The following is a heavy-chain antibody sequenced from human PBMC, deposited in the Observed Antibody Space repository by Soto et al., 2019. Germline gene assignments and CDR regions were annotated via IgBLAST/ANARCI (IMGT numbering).Heavy chain of an antibody. D-gene: IGHD1-26*01. Sequence: QVQLVESGGGVVQPGRSLRLSCTASGFTFSTYGMHWVRQAPGKGLEWVTVIWYDGSNKYYADSVKGRFTISRDNSKNTLYLQMNSLSADDTAVYYCARGGGSGSSFVGYYYYTLDVWGQGTTVTVSS. CDR1: GFTFSTYG. CDR3: ARGGGSGSSFVGYYYYTLDV. CDR2: IWYDGSNK. V-gene: IGHV3-33*01. J-gene: IGHJ6*02.